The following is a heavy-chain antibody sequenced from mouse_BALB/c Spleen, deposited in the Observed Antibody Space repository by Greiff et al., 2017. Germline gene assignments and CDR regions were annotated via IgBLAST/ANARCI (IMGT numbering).Heavy chain of an antibody. D-gene: IGHD2-1*01. V-gene: IGHV14-3*02. CDR1: GFNIKDTY. CDR2: IDPANGNT. Sequence: EVQLQQSGAELVKPGASVKLSCTASGFNIKDTYMHWVKQRPEQGLEWIGRIDPANGNTKYDPKFQGKATITADTSSNTAYLQLSSLTSEDTAVYYCARSDGNYFYFDYWGQGTTLTVSS. CDR3: ARSDGNYFYFDY. J-gene: IGHJ2*01.